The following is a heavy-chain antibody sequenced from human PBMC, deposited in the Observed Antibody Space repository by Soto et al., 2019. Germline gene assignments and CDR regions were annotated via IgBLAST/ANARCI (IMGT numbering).Heavy chain of an antibody. V-gene: IGHV1-69*04. CDR3: AGDPDSHYNDSHASSYP. J-gene: IGHJ5*02. D-gene: IGHD3-22*01. CDR1: GGTFSTYT. Sequence: SVKVSCKASGGTFSTYTITWVRQAPGQGLEWMGRIIPIIGIINYAQKFQGRVTITADKFTGTAYMELTRLRSDDTAVYYCAGDPDSHYNDSHASSYPRGQGTLVPVSS. CDR2: IIPIIGII.